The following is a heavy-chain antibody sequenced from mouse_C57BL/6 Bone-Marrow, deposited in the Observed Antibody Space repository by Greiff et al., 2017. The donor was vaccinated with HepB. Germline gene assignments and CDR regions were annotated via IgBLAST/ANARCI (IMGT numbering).Heavy chain of an antibody. CDR3: ARELFYYFDY. D-gene: IGHD1-3*01. CDR2: INYDGSST. CDR1: GFTFSDYY. V-gene: IGHV5-16*01. Sequence: EVKLVESEGGLVQPGSSMKLSCTASGFTFSDYYMAWVRQVPEKGLEWVANINYDGSSTYYLDSLKSRFIISRDNAKNILYLQMSSLKSEDTATYYCARELFYYFDYWGQGTTLTVSS. J-gene: IGHJ2*01.